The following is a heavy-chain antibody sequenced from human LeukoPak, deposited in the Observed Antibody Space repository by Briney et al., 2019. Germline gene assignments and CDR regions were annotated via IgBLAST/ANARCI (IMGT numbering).Heavy chain of an antibody. CDR1: GGSISSYY. CDR3: ARLTPRDFYGDYVYYFDY. V-gene: IGHV4-59*01. CDR2: IYYSGST. D-gene: IGHD4-17*01. Sequence: PSETLSLTCTVSGGSISSYYWSWIRQPPGKGLEWIGYIYYSGSTNYNPSLKSRVTISVDTSKNQFSLKLSSVTAADTAVYYCARLTPRDFYGDYVYYFDYWGQGTLVTVSS. J-gene: IGHJ4*02.